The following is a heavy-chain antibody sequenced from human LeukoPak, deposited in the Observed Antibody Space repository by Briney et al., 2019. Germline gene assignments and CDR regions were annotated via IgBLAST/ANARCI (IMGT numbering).Heavy chain of an antibody. CDR3: ARKALLERRLDP. J-gene: IGHJ5*02. CDR2: IIPIFGTA. D-gene: IGHD1-1*01. V-gene: IGHV1-69*05. Sequence: ASVKVSCKASGGTFSSYAISWVRQAPGQGLEWMGGIIPIFGTANYAQKFQGRVTITTDESTSTAYMELSSLRSEDTAVYYCARKALLERRLDPWGQGTLVTVSS. CDR1: GGTFSSYA.